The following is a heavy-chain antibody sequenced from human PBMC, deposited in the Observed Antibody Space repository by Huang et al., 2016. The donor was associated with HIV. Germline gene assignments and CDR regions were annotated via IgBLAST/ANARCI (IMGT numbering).Heavy chain of an antibody. V-gene: IGHV3-74*01. CDR2: INSDGSDT. Sequence: EVQLVESGGGLVQPGGSLRLSCAASGFTFRNHWMHWVRQAPGKGVEWVSRINSDGSDTSHADFVKGRFTISRDNAQNTVHLHMNSLRAEDTAVYFCAKNPSITAVDSDYYYYYMDVWGKGTTVTVS. J-gene: IGHJ6*03. CDR1: GFTFRNHW. D-gene: IGHD6-13*01. CDR3: AKNPSITAVDSDYYYYYMDV.